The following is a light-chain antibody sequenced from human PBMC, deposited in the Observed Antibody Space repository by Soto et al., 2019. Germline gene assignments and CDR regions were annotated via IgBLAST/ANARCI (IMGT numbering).Light chain of an antibody. Sequence: DIQMTQSPSSLSASVGDRVTITCRASQGISNALAWYQQKPGRAPKLLIYAASTLQSGVASRFSGSGSGTDFTRTISSLQAEDVATYSCHKYNRAPRTFGPGTKVDI. J-gene: IGKJ3*01. V-gene: IGKV1-27*01. CDR2: AAS. CDR1: QGISNA. CDR3: HKYNRAPRT.